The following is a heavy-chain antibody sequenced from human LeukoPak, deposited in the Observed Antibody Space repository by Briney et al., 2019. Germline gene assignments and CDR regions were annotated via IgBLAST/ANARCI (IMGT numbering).Heavy chain of an antibody. D-gene: IGHD6-19*01. J-gene: IGHJ4*02. CDR3: ARDSPSGGWYQDY. Sequence: ASVKVSCKASGYTFTSFGISWVRQAPGQGLEWMGWISAYNGNTNYAQNLQGRVTMTTDTSTGTAYMELRSLRSDDTAVYYCARDSPSGGWYQDYWGQGTLVTVSS. V-gene: IGHV1-18*01. CDR1: GYTFTSFG. CDR2: ISAYNGNT.